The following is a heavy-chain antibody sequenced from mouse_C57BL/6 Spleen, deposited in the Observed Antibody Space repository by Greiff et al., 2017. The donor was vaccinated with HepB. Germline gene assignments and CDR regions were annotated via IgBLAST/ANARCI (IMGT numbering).Heavy chain of an antibody. CDR2: INPSTGGT. V-gene: IGHV1-42*01. Sequence: VQLQQSGPELVKPGASVKISCKASGYSFTGYYMNWVKQSPEKSLEWIGEINPSTGGTTYNQKFKAKATLTVDKSSSTAYMQLKSLTSEDSAVYYCARDLTTGYFDVWGTGTTVTVSS. CDR1: GYSFTGYY. J-gene: IGHJ1*03. CDR3: ARDLTTGYFDV.